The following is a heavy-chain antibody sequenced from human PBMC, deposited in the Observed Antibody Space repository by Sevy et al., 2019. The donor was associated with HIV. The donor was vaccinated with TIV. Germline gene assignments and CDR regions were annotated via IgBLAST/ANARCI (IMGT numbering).Heavy chain of an antibody. CDR2: IIPLSTTT. Sequence: ASVKVSCKASGGPFSSFAFSWVRQAPGQGLEWMGGIIPLSTTTNYAQKFQGRVTITADESTSTAYMELSSLTSDDTAVYYCATVGGYSAFEGPYSIDYWGQGTLVTVSS. D-gene: IGHD5-12*01. J-gene: IGHJ4*02. CDR3: ATVGGYSAFEGPYSIDY. V-gene: IGHV1-69*13. CDR1: GGPFSSFA.